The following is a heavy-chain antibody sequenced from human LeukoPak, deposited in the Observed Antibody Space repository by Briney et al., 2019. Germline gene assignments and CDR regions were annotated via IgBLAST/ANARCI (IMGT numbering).Heavy chain of an antibody. CDR3: ARRRGWKQQLVYFDY. J-gene: IGHJ4*02. Sequence: SETLSHTYTLSGVSITSYYWSWIRQPPGKGLEWIGYLFHSGTRRYNPSLRSRVTISADTTKNQIFLTLNSTTAADTAVYYCARRRGWKQQLVYFDYWGQGTLASVSS. D-gene: IGHD1-1*01. CDR2: LFHSGTR. V-gene: IGHV4-59*08. CDR1: GVSITSYY.